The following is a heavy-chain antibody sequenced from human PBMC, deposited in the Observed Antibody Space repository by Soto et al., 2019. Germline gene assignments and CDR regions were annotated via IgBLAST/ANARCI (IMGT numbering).Heavy chain of an antibody. V-gene: IGHV3-9*01. Sequence: EVQLVESGGGLVQPGRSLRLSCAASGFTFDDYGMHWVRQAPGKGLEWVSDISWNSGSIDYADSVEGRFTISRDNAKNSLYLQMNSLRPEDTALYYCATGGSGSYQKYWGQGTLVTVSS. CDR1: GFTFDDYG. J-gene: IGHJ4*02. D-gene: IGHD3-10*01. CDR2: ISWNSGSI. CDR3: ATGGSGSYQKY.